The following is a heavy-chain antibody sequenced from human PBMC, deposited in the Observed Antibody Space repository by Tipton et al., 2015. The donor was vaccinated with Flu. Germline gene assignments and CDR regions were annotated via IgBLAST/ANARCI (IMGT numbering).Heavy chain of an antibody. V-gene: IGHV4-31*03. Sequence: TLSLTCTVSGGSIGSGAYYWSWIRQHPGRGLEWIGYIYYSGSTNYNPSLKSRVTISVDTSKNQFSLELSSVTAADTAVYYCTRGGTVTNFQHWGQGTLVTVSS. CDR3: TRGGTVTNFQH. CDR2: IYYSGST. J-gene: IGHJ1*01. D-gene: IGHD4-17*01. CDR1: GGSIGSGAYY.